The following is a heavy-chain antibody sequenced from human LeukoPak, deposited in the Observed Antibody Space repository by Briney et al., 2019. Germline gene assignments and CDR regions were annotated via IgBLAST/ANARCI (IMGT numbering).Heavy chain of an antibody. J-gene: IGHJ4*02. V-gene: IGHV4-39*07. CDR3: AREESALFDY. CDR2: IYYSGST. Sequence: SETLSLTCTVSGGSISSTSYYWDWIPRPPGKGLEWIGSIYYSGSTYYHPSLKSRVTISVDTSKNQCSLKLSSVTAADTAVYYCAREESALFDYWGQGTLVTVSS. CDR1: GGSISSTSYY.